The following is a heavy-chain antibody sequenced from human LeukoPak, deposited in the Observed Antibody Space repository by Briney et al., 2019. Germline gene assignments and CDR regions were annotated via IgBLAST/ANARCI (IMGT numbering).Heavy chain of an antibody. CDR2: IIPIFGTA. CDR3: ARVPYDQAQYYYYMDV. Sequence: SVKVSCKASGGTFSSYAISWVRQAPGQGLEWMGGIIPIFGTANYAQKFQGRVTITADESTSTAYMELSSLRSEDTAVYYCARVPYDQAQYYYYMDVWGKGTTVTVSS. D-gene: IGHD1-1*01. J-gene: IGHJ6*03. CDR1: GGTFSSYA. V-gene: IGHV1-69*13.